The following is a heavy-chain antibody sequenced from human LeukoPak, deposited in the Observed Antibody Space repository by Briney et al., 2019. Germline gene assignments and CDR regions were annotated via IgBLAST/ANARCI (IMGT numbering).Heavy chain of an antibody. D-gene: IGHD6-13*01. CDR1: GFSFSRYS. CDR3: ATPAAGPGAEYSQY. Sequence: TGGSLRLSCAASGFSFSRYSMNWVRQAPGKGLEWVSSIDYSSKYIYTADSLKGRFTTSRDNAKNSLDLQMNSLKAEDTAVYYCATPAAGPGAEYSQYWGQGTLVIVSS. J-gene: IGHJ1*01. V-gene: IGHV3-21*01. CDR2: IDYSSKYI.